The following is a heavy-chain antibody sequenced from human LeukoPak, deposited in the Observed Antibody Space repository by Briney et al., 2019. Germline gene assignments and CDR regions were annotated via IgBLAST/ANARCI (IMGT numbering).Heavy chain of an antibody. J-gene: IGHJ5*02. CDR1: GYTFTSYY. CDR2: INPSGGST. D-gene: IGHD4-17*01. CDR3: ASDPRFNYGAGWFDP. Sequence: GASVKVSCKASGYTFTSYYMHWVRQAPGQGLEWMGIINPSGGSTSYAQKFQGRVTMTRDTSISTAYMELSRLRSDDTAVYYCASDPRFNYGAGWFDPWGQGTLVTVSS. V-gene: IGHV1-46*01.